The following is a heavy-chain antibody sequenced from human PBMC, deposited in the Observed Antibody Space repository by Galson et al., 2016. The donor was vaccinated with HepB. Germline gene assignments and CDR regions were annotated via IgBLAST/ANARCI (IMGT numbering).Heavy chain of an antibody. V-gene: IGHV4-31*03. CDR2: IYYRGST. CDR3: ASTAGIQLTSFHY. CDR1: GASISSGGYY. J-gene: IGHJ4*02. D-gene: IGHD5-18*01. Sequence: TLSLTCTVSGASISSGGYYWNWIRQNPGKGLEWIGYIYYRGSTYHNPSLKSRVTISVDTSENQFSLKVSSVTAADTAVYYCASTAGIQLTSFHYWGQGTLVTVSS.